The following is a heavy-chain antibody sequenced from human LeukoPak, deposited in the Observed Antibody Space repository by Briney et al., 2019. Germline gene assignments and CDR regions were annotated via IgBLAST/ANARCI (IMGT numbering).Heavy chain of an antibody. J-gene: IGHJ4*02. D-gene: IGHD4-11*01. CDR1: RGSISSGGHY. Sequence: SETLSLTCNVSRGSISSGGHYWSWIRQRPGKGLEWMGYTYFTGSTYYNPSLQSRLIISADTSMTQFSLRLRSVTAADTAVYYCARVSFTYSPLDSWGPGILVTVSS. CDR3: ARVSFTYSPLDS. CDR2: TYFTGST. V-gene: IGHV4-31*03.